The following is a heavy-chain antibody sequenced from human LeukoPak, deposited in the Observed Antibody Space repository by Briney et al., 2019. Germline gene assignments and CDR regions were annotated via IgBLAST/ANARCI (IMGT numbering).Heavy chain of an antibody. Sequence: ASVEVSCKVSGYTLTELSMHWVRRAPGKGLEWMGGFDPEDGETIYAQKFQGRVTMTEDTSTDTAYMELSSLRSEDTAVYYCATGGSGSYPFDYWGQGTLVTVSS. CDR1: GYTLTELS. CDR2: FDPEDGET. V-gene: IGHV1-24*01. CDR3: ATGGSGSYPFDY. D-gene: IGHD1-26*01. J-gene: IGHJ4*02.